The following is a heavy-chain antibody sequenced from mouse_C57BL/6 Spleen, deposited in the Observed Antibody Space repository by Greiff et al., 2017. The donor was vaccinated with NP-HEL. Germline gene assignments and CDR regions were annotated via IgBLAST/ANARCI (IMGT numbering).Heavy chain of an antibody. CDR3: ARRITTVVATDWYFDV. D-gene: IGHD1-1*01. V-gene: IGHV5-17*01. Sequence: EWVAYISSGSSTIYYADTVKGRFTISRDNAKNTLFLQMTSLRSEDTAMYYCARRITTVVATDWYFDVWGTGTTVTVSS. CDR2: ISSGSSTI. J-gene: IGHJ1*03.